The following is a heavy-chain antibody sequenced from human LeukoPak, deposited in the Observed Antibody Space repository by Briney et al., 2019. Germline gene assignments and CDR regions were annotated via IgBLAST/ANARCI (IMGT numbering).Heavy chain of an antibody. CDR3: TTDSNYYYYGMDV. CDR1: VFTVCSNN. CDR2: IYSGGST. D-gene: IGHD4-11*01. Sequence: GGSVRLSCAASVFTVCSNNIRWVRQAPWKGLEWVSVIYSGGSTYYADSVKGRFTISRDNSKNTLYLQMNSLRAEDTAVYYCTTDSNYYYYGMDVWGQGTTVTVSS. V-gene: IGHV3-53*01. J-gene: IGHJ6*02.